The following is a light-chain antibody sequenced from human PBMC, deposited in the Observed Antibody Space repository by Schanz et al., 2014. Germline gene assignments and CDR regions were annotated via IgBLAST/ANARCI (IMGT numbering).Light chain of an antibody. CDR1: TSDIGSYDF. CDR2: EGS. Sequence: QSALTQPASVSGAPGQSITISCTGTTSDIGSYDFVSWYRQHPGEAPKLMIYEGSKRPSGVSNRFSASKSGNTASLTISGLQAEDEADYYCCAYAGSNIPVFGGGTKLT. CDR3: CAYAGSNIPV. J-gene: IGLJ3*02. V-gene: IGLV2-23*01.